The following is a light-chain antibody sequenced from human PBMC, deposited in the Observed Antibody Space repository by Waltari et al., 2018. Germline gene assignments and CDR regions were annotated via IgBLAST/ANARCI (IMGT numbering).Light chain of an antibody. CDR2: GNK. Sequence: QSVLTQPPSVSGAPGQRVTISCTGSSSTTGADYDVHWYQQLPGTAPKLLLYGNKNRPSGVPDRFSGSKSGTSASLAITGLQPEDEADYYCQSSDSSLSAHVLFGTGTKLTVL. CDR1: SSTTGADYD. CDR3: QSSDSSLSAHVL. V-gene: IGLV1-40*01. J-gene: IGLJ2*01.